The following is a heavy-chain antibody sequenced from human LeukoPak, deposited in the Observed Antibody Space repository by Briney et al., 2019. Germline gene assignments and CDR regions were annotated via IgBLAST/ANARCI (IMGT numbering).Heavy chain of an antibody. Sequence: ASVTVSCMASGYTFTSYDINWVRQAPGQGLEWMGWMNTNSGNTDYAQKFQGRVTMTRNTSISTAYMDLSSLRSEDTAVYYCARGLSIAVAGSDYWGQGTLVTVSS. CDR3: ARGLSIAVAGSDY. J-gene: IGHJ4*02. CDR1: GYTFTSYD. CDR2: MNTNSGNT. V-gene: IGHV1-8*01. D-gene: IGHD6-19*01.